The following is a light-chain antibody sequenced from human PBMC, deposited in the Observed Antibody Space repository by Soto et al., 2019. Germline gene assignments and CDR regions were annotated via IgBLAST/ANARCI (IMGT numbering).Light chain of an antibody. Sequence: QSVLTQPPSVSGAPGQRGTISCTGASSNIGSGYDVHWYKHLPGTAHKLLIYQYFSRHSAVPDRFSGSKSGTSASLAITGLQAEDEADYYCQSYDNSLSAWVFGGGTKLTVL. V-gene: IGLV1-40*01. J-gene: IGLJ3*02. CDR3: QSYDNSLSAWV. CDR1: SSNIGSGYD. CDR2: QYF.